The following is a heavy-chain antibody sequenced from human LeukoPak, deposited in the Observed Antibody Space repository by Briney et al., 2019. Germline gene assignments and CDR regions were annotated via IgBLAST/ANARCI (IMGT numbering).Heavy chain of an antibody. Sequence: SETQSLTFAFYGGSFSGYDWSWIRQPPGKGLEWMGEINQSGSTNNTPYLKSLFTISVDTSKNQFSLKLSSVTAADPAVYYCARARRRIAAGTQHWFDPWGQGTLVTVSS. CDR1: GGSFSGYD. CDR2: INQSGST. V-gene: IGHV4-34*01. J-gene: IGHJ5*02. CDR3: ARARRRIAAGTQHWFDP. D-gene: IGHD6-13*01.